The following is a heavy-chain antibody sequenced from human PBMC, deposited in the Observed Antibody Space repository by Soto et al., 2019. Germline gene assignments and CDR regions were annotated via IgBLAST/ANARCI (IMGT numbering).Heavy chain of an antibody. CDR2: IIPIFGTA. CDR3: ARDRAGGYSYGYYYGMDV. Sequence: ASVKVSCKASGGTFSSYVISWVRQAPGQGLEWMGGIIPIFGTANYAQKFQGRVTITADESTSTAYMELSSLRSEDTAVYYCARDRAGGYSYGYYYGMDVWGQGTTVTSP. V-gene: IGHV1-69*13. J-gene: IGHJ6*02. CDR1: GGTFSSYV. D-gene: IGHD5-18*01.